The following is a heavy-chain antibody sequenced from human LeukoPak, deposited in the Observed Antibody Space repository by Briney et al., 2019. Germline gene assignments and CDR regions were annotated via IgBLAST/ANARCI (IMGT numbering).Heavy chain of an antibody. V-gene: IGHV4-39*01. Sequence: SETLSLTCAVSGGSIRSSSYYWGWIRQPPGKGLEWIGSIYYSGTTYYNPSLKSRVTISVDASKNQFSLNLNSVTAADTAVYYCATQVGAARTYFDYWGQGTLVTVSS. J-gene: IGHJ4*02. D-gene: IGHD6-6*01. CDR2: IYYSGTT. CDR3: ATQVGAARTYFDY. CDR1: GGSIRSSSYY.